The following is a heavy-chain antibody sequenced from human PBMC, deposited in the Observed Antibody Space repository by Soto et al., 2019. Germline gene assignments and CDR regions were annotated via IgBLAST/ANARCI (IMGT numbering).Heavy chain of an antibody. CDR2: ISYDGSNK. J-gene: IGHJ4*02. Sequence: QVQLVESGGGVVQPGRSLRLSCAASGFTFSSYGMHWVRQAPGKGLEWVAVISYDGSNKYYADSVKGRFTISRDNSKNTLYLQMNSLRAEDTAVYYCAKDGSRGGRGDYFDYWGQGTLVTVSS. CDR1: GFTFSSYG. CDR3: AKDGSRGGRGDYFDY. D-gene: IGHD1-26*01. V-gene: IGHV3-30*18.